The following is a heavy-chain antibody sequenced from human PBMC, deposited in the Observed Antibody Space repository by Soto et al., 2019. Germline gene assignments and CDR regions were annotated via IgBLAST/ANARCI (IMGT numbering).Heavy chain of an antibody. CDR3: VGRYFDTSTVDV. D-gene: IGHD3-9*01. V-gene: IGHV1-69*02. CDR2: IIPILGIA. J-gene: IGHJ6*04. Sequence: QVQLVQSGAEVKKPGSSVKVSCKASGGTFSSYTISWVRQAPGQGLEWMGRIIPILGIANYAQKFQGRVTITADKSTSTAYMDLSSLRSEDTAVYYCVGRYFDTSTVDVWGKGTTVTVSS. CDR1: GGTFSSYT.